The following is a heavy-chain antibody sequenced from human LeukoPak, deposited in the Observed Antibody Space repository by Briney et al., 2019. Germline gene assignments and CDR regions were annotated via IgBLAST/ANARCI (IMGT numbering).Heavy chain of an antibody. CDR1: GFSFSNYG. CDR2: ISSDGRTQ. Sequence: GGSLRLSCAASGFSFSNYGMNWVRQAPGKGPEWEAIISSDGRTQIYTDSVKGRFTISRDNLKKTLNLQMDYLEAEDTAVYYCAKEEGWGVNSFDMWGQGTMVTVSS. CDR3: AKEEGWGVNSFDM. V-gene: IGHV3-30*18. J-gene: IGHJ3*02. D-gene: IGHD1-26*01.